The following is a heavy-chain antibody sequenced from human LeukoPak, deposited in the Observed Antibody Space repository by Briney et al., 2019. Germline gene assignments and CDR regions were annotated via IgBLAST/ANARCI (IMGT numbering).Heavy chain of an antibody. D-gene: IGHD2-2*01. CDR3: ARNPQGGSVVPFFDY. J-gene: IGHJ4*02. Sequence: PSQTLSLTCTVSGGSISSGGYYWSWIRQPPGKGLEWIGYIYHSGSTYYNPSLKSRVTISVDRSKNQFSLKLSSVTAADTAVYYCARNPQGGSVVPFFDYWGQGTLVTVSS. CDR2: IYHSGST. CDR1: GGSISSGGYY. V-gene: IGHV4-30-2*01.